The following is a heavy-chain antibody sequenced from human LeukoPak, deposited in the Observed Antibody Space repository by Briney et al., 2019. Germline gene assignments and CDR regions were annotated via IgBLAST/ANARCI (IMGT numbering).Heavy chain of an antibody. CDR1: GGSISSYY. J-gene: IGHJ6*03. Sequence: SETLSLTCTVSGGSISSYYWSWIRQPPGKGLEWIGYIYYSGSTNYNPSLKSRVTISVDTSKNQFSLKLSSVTAADTAVYYCARGRYDFWSGSYLGYYYMDVWGKGTTVTVSS. D-gene: IGHD3-3*01. CDR3: ARGRYDFWSGSYLGYYYMDV. CDR2: IYYSGST. V-gene: IGHV4-59*01.